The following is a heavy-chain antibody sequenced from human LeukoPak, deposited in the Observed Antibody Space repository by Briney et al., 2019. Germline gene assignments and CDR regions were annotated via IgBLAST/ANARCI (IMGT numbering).Heavy chain of an antibody. D-gene: IGHD1-1*01. CDR1: GYTFTSYH. J-gene: IGHJ4*02. V-gene: IGHV1-46*01. CDR2: INPSGGYT. Sequence: ASVKVSFKASGYTFTSYHIHWVRQAPGQGLEWMGIINPSGGYTPHAQKFQGRVTMTKDTSTSTVYMELSSLRAEDTAVYYCARDSDNNSIDYWGQGTLVTVSS. CDR3: ARDSDNNSIDY.